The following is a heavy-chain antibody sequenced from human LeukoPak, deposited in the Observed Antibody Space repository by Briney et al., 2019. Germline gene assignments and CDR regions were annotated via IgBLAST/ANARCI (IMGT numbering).Heavy chain of an antibody. CDR2: INHSGST. J-gene: IGHJ4*02. CDR3: AGGSTLHQSGYSYGF. V-gene: IGHV4-34*01. CDR1: GGSISSYY. Sequence: SETLSLTCTVSGGSISSYYWSWIRQPPGKGLEWIGEINHSGSTNYNPSLKSRVTISVDTSKNQFSLKLSSVTAADTAVYYCAGGSTLHQSGYSYGFWGQGTLVTVSS. D-gene: IGHD5-18*01.